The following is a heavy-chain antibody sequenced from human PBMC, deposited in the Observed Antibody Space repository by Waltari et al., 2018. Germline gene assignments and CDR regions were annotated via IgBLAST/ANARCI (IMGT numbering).Heavy chain of an antibody. Sequence: HLLASGGGLVQPRGSLRLSCGVTGFTFHTLAINRVRRAPGAGLQWVAAITVSDTTYHADSVKGRFTISRDTFSDTVYLQMNSLRADDTAVYYCAKPFYNWDDPLVSWGQGTLVTVSS. J-gene: IGHJ5*02. D-gene: IGHD1-20*01. CDR1: GFTFHTLA. CDR2: ITVSDTT. CDR3: AKPFYNWDDPLVS. V-gene: IGHV3-23*01.